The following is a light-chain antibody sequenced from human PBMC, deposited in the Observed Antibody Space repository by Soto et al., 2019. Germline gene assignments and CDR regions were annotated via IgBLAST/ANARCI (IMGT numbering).Light chain of an antibody. CDR2: DAS. CDR3: QLRSNWPPTWT. CDR1: QSVSSY. V-gene: IGKV3-11*01. Sequence: EIVLTQSPATLSLSPGERATLSCRASQSVSSYLAWYQQKPGHAPRLLIYDASSRATGIPARFSGSGSGTDFTLTISSLEPEDFAVYYCQLRSNWPPTWTFGQGTKVEIK. J-gene: IGKJ1*01.